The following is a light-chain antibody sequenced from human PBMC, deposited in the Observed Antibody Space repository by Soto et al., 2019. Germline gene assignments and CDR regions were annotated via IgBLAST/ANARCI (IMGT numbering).Light chain of an antibody. CDR2: DDI. Sequence: SYELTQPPSVSAAPGQTARITCGGNNIGSKSVHWYQQKPGQAPVLVVYDDIDRPSGIPERFSGSNSGDTATLTISRVEAGDEAEYYRQVGDISNYHYVVFGGGTKLTVL. J-gene: IGLJ2*01. V-gene: IGLV3-21*02. CDR1: NIGSKS. CDR3: QVGDISNYHYVV.